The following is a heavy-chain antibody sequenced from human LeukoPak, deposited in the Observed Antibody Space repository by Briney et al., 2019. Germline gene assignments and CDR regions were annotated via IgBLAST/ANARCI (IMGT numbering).Heavy chain of an antibody. CDR2: MNPNSGNT. CDR1: GYTFTSYD. Sequence: ASVKVSCKASGYTFTSYDINWVRQATGRGLEWMGWMNPNSGNTGYAQKFQGRVTMTTDTSTSTAYMELRSLRSDDTAVYYCARCMITFGGVAEDYWGQGTLVTVSS. V-gene: IGHV1-8*02. J-gene: IGHJ4*02. D-gene: IGHD3-16*01. CDR3: ARCMITFGGVAEDY.